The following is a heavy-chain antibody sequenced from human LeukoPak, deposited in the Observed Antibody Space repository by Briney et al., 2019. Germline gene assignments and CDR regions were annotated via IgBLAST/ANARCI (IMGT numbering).Heavy chain of an antibody. V-gene: IGHV1-2*02. J-gene: IGHJ4*02. CDR3: ARDQWVAARPDY. CDR2: INPNSGGT. Sequence: ASVKVSCKASGYTFTGYYMHWVRQAPGQGLEWTGWINPNSGGTNYAQKLQGRVTMTTDTSTSTAYMELRSLRSDDTAVYYCARDQWVAARPDYWGQGTLVTVSS. CDR1: GYTFTGYY. D-gene: IGHD6-6*01.